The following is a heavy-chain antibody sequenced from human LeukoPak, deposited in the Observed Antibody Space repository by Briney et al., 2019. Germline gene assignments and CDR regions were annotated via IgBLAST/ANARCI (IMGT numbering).Heavy chain of an antibody. D-gene: IGHD6-6*01. CDR2: INPHNGGT. J-gene: IGHJ5*02. CDR3: AGHSSSSDGWFDP. CDR1: GYRFSEYW. Sequence: GESLKISCKGSGYRFSEYWIGWVRQMPGKGLEWMGWINPHNGGTNYAQKFQGRVTMTRDTSINTVYMDLTRLTSDDTAIYYCAGHSSSSDGWFDPWGQGTLVTVSS. V-gene: IGHV1-2*02.